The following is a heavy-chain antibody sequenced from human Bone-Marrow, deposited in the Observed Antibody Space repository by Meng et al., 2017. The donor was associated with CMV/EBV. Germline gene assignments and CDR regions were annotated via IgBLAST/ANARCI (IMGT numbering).Heavy chain of an antibody. J-gene: IGHJ5*02. V-gene: IGHV1-2*02. CDR3: ARRRYDYGDSRWFDP. CDR1: GCTFTGYY. D-gene: IGHD4-17*01. CDR2: INPNSGGT. Sequence: ASVKVSCKASGCTFTGYYMHWVRQAPGQGLEWMGWINPNSGGTNYAQKFQGRVTMTRDTSISTAHMELSRLRSDDTAVYYCARRRYDYGDSRWFDPWGQGTLVTVSS.